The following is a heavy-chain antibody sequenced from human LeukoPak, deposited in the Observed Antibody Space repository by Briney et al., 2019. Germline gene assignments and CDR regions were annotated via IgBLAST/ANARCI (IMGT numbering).Heavy chain of an antibody. Sequence: ASVKVSCKASGYTFTSYYMHWVRQAPGQGLEWMGMINPSGGSTSYAQKFQGRVTMTRDTSTSTVYMELSSLRSEDTAVYYCASSRGGRQPIRPSYYGMDVWGQGTTVTVSS. V-gene: IGHV1-46*01. J-gene: IGHJ6*02. D-gene: IGHD2-15*01. CDR1: GYTFTSYY. CDR2: INPSGGST. CDR3: ASSRGGRQPIRPSYYGMDV.